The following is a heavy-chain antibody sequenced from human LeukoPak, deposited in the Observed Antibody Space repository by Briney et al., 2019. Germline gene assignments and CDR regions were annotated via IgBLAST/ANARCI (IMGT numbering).Heavy chain of an antibody. CDR2: ISSSSSYI. D-gene: IGHD1-14*01. CDR3: ARDLNPDTYFDY. Sequence: PGGSLRLSCAASGFTFSSYSMNWVRQAPGKGLEWVSSISSSSSYIYYADSVKGRFTISRDNAKNSLYLQMNSLRAEDTAVYYCARDLNPDTYFDYWGQGTLVTVSS. J-gene: IGHJ4*02. V-gene: IGHV3-21*01. CDR1: GFTFSSYS.